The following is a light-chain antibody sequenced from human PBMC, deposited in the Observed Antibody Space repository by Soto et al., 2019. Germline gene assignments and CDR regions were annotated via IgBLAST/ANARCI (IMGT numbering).Light chain of an antibody. CDR1: QIIANRY. Sequence: EIVLTQSPGTLSLSRGERATLSCRASQIIANRYLAWYQQIPGQAPRLLISDASSRATGIPDGFSGSGSGTDFTLTISRLEPEDFAVYYCRQYGSSPETFGQGTKVDIK. CDR3: RQYGSSPET. J-gene: IGKJ1*01. CDR2: DAS. V-gene: IGKV3-20*01.